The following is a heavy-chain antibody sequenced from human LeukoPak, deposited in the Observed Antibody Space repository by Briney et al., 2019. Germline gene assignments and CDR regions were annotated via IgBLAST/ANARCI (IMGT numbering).Heavy chain of an antibody. V-gene: IGHV1-8*01. CDR2: MNPNSGNT. J-gene: IGHJ6*02. D-gene: IGHD6-13*01. CDR3: ATSPSSPWFYYYYYGMDV. CDR1: GYTFTSYD. Sequence: ASVKVSCKASGYTFTSYDINWVRQATGQGLEWMGWMNPNSGNTGYAQKFQGRVTMTRDTSINTAYMVLSSLRSEDTAVYYCATSPSSPWFYYYYYGMDVWGQGTTVTVSS.